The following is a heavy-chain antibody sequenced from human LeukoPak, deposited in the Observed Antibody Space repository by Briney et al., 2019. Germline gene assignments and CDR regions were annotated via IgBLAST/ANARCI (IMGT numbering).Heavy chain of an antibody. J-gene: IGHJ4*02. CDR3: AKDRLLWFGELSLHFFDY. Sequence: PSETLSLTCTVSGGSISSYYWSWIRQPPGKGLEWIGYIYYSGSTNYNPSLKSRVTISVDTSKNQFSLKLSSVTAEDTAVYYCAKDRLLWFGELSLHFFDYWGQGTLVTVSS. CDR2: IYYSGST. V-gene: IGHV4-59*01. CDR1: GGSISSYY. D-gene: IGHD3-10*01.